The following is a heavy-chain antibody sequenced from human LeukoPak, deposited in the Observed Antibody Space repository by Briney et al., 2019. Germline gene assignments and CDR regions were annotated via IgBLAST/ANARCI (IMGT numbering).Heavy chain of an antibody. V-gene: IGHV4-59*08. CDR3: ARSGSYYPGDFDY. Sequence: PSETLSLTCTVSGGSISSYYWSWIRQPPGKGLEWIGYIYYSGSTNYNPSLKSRVTISVDTSKNQFSLKLSSVTAADTAVYYCARSGSYYPGDFDYWGQGTLVTVSS. D-gene: IGHD1-26*01. CDR2: IYYSGST. CDR1: GGSISSYY. J-gene: IGHJ4*02.